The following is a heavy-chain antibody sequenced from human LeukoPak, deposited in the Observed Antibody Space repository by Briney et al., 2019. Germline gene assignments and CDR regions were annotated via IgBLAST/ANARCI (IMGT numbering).Heavy chain of an antibody. V-gene: IGHV5-10-1*01. CDR3: ARRMYYYGSGSYSYFDY. CDR1: GHSFTSYW. Sequence: KHGESLRISCKGSGHSFTSYWISWVRQMPGKGLEWIGRIDPSGSYTNYSPSFQGHVTISADKSISTAYLQWSSLKASDTAMYYYARRMYYYGSGSYSYFDYWGQGTLVTVSS. CDR2: IDPSGSYT. J-gene: IGHJ4*02. D-gene: IGHD3-10*01.